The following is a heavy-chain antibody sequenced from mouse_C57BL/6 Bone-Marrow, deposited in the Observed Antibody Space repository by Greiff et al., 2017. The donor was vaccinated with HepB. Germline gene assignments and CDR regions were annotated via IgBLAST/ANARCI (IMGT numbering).Heavy chain of an antibody. V-gene: IGHV1-55*01. Sequence: QVQLKQPGAELVKPGASVKMSCKASGYTFTSYWITWVKQRPGQGLEWIGDIYPGSGSTNYNEKFKSKATLTVDTSSSTAYMQLSSLTSEDSAVYYCAGSYYDGSSLYYFDYWGQGTTLTVAS. CDR2: IYPGSGST. D-gene: IGHD1-1*01. CDR1: GYTFTSYW. J-gene: IGHJ2*01. CDR3: AGSYYDGSSLYYFDY.